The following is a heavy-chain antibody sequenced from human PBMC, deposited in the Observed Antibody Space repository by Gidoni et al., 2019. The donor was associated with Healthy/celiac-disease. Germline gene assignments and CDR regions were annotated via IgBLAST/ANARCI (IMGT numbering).Heavy chain of an antibody. Sequence: QVQLVQSGAEVKKPGASVRVSCTASGYTFTGSYMHWVRQAPGQGLEWMGWINPNSGGTNYAQKFQGRVTMTRDTSISTAYMELSRLRSDDTAVYYCARGPYSSGWPYYYGMDVWGQGTTVTVSS. CDR2: INPNSGGT. CDR3: ARGPYSSGWPYYYGMDV. CDR1: GYTFTGSY. D-gene: IGHD6-19*01. J-gene: IGHJ6*02. V-gene: IGHV1-2*02.